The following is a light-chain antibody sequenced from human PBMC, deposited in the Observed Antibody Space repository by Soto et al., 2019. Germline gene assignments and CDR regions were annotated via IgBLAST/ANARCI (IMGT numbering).Light chain of an antibody. CDR3: AAWDGSLNGRWV. J-gene: IGLJ3*02. CDR1: SSNIGSNA. V-gene: IGLV1-44*01. Sequence: QSVLTQPPSASGTPGQRVTISCSGSSSNIGSNAVNWYQQLPGTAPRLLIHSNTQRPSGVPDRCSGSKSGTSASLAISGLQSEDEAAYYCAAWDGSLNGRWVFGGGTKLTVL. CDR2: SNT.